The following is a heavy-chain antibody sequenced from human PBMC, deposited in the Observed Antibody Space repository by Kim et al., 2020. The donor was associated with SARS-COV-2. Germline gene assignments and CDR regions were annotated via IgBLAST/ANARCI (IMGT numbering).Heavy chain of an antibody. CDR1: GFIFTTCT. D-gene: IGHD1-26*01. CDR3: AREVGAKDY. V-gene: IGHV3-30*04. CDR2: MLYDGRNK. Sequence: GGSLRLSCAASGFIFTTCTMHWVRQAPGKGLEWVAGMLYDGRNKYYADSVKGRITISRDNSKNTLHLQMNSLRPEDTAMYYCAREVGAKDYWGQGTLVTV. J-gene: IGHJ4*02.